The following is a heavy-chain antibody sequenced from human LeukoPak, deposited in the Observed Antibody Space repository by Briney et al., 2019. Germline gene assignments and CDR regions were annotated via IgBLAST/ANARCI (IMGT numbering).Heavy chain of an antibody. CDR2: ISSSSSYI. Sequence: PGGSLRLSCAASGFTFDDYGLSWVRQVPGKGLEWVSSISSSSSYIYYADSVKGRFTISRDNAKNSLYLQMNSLRAEDTAVYYCARGVRGVNPLYPLHFDYWGQGTLVTVSS. D-gene: IGHD3-10*02. CDR1: GFTFDDYG. J-gene: IGHJ4*02. V-gene: IGHV3-21*01. CDR3: ARGVRGVNPLYPLHFDY.